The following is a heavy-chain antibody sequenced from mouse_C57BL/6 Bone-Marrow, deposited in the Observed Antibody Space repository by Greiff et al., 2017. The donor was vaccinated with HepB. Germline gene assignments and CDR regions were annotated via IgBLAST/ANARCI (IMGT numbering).Heavy chain of an antibody. D-gene: IGHD2-1*01. V-gene: IGHV1-26*01. Sequence: VQLQQSGPELVKPGASVKISCKASGYTFTDYYMNWVKQSHGKSLEWIGDINPNNGGTSYNQKFKGKATLTVDKSSSTAYMELRSLTSEDSAVYYCARALKGYGNYWYFDVWGTGTTVTVSS. CDR2: INPNNGGT. CDR3: ARALKGYGNYWYFDV. CDR1: GYTFTDYY. J-gene: IGHJ1*03.